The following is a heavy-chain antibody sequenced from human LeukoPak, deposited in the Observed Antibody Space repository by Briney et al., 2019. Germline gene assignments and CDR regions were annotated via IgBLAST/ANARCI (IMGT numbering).Heavy chain of an antibody. J-gene: IGHJ4*02. CDR2: INHSGST. CDR1: GGSISSGDYY. V-gene: IGHV4-39*07. CDR3: ARGPEAQHLPTNNDSSGYYQDHFFDY. Sequence: PSETLSLTCTVSGGSISSGDYYWSWIRQPPGKGLEWIGEINHSGSTNYNPSLKSRVTISVDTSKNQFSLKLSSVTAADTAVYYCARGPEAQHLPTNNDSSGYYQDHFFDYWGQGTLVTVSS. D-gene: IGHD3-22*01.